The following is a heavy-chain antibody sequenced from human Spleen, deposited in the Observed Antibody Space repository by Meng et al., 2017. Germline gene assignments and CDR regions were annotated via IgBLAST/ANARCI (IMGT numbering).Heavy chain of an antibody. Sequence: GGSLRLSCAASGFTFSSYEMNWVRQAPGKGLEWVSYISSSGSAIYYAESVKGRFTISRDNAKNSLYLQMNSLRAEDTAVYYCARKQWLASDYWGQGTLVTVSS. D-gene: IGHD6-19*01. CDR3: ARKQWLASDY. CDR1: GFTFSSYE. CDR2: ISSSGSAI. J-gene: IGHJ4*02. V-gene: IGHV3-48*03.